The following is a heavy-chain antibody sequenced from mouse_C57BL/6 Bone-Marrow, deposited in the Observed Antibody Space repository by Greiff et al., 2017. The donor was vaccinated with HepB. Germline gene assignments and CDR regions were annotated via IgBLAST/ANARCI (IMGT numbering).Heavy chain of an antibody. CDR3: ARPGYSNFAWFAY. D-gene: IGHD2-5*01. V-gene: IGHV5-17*01. Sequence: DVKLVESGGGLVKPGGSLKLSCAASGFTFSDYGMHWVRQAPEKGLEWVAYISSGSSTIYYADTVKGRFTISRDNAKNTLFLQMTSLRSEDTAMYYCARPGYSNFAWFAYWGQGTLVTVSA. J-gene: IGHJ3*01. CDR2: ISSGSSTI. CDR1: GFTFSDYG.